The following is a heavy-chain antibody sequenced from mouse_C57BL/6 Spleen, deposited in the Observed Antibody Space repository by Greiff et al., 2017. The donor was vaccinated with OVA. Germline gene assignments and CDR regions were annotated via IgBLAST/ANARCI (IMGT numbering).Heavy chain of an antibody. Sequence: QVQLKQSGAELVKPGASVKISCKASGYAFSSYWMNWVKQRPGKGLEWIGQIYPGDGDTNYNGKFKGKATLTADKSSSTAYMQLSSLTSEDSAVYFCARSDYERYFDVWGTGTTVTVSS. V-gene: IGHV1-80*01. D-gene: IGHD1-1*01. CDR3: ARSDYERYFDV. J-gene: IGHJ1*03. CDR1: GYAFSSYW. CDR2: IYPGDGDT.